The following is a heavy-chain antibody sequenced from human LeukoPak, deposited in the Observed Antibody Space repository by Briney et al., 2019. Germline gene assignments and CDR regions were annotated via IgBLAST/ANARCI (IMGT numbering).Heavy chain of an antibody. D-gene: IGHD2-2*01. Sequence: GRSLRLSCGASGFTFSDYSMNWVRQAPGKGLAWVASITSAGGYTYYADSVKGRFTISRDNAQNSLFLQMNSLRAEDTAVYFCATSGGFVLPNAITGNWYMDVWGRGTSVTVSS. CDR1: GFTFSDYS. V-gene: IGHV3-21*01. CDR3: ATSGGFVLPNAITGNWYMDV. J-gene: IGHJ6*03. CDR2: ITSAGGYT.